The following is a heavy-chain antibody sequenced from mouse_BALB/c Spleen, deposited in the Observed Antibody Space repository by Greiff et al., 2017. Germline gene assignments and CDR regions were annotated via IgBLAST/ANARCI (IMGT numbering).Heavy chain of an antibody. V-gene: IGHV14-3*02. CDR1: GFNIKDTY. CDR3: ARNYDYENFDV. J-gene: IGHJ1*01. D-gene: IGHD2-4*01. Sequence: VQLKQSGAELVKPGASVKLSCTASGFNIKDTYMHWVKQRPEQGLEWIGRIDPANGNTKYDPKFQGKATITADTSSNTAYLQLSSLTSEDTAVYYCARNYDYENFDVWGAGTTVTVSS. CDR2: IDPANGNT.